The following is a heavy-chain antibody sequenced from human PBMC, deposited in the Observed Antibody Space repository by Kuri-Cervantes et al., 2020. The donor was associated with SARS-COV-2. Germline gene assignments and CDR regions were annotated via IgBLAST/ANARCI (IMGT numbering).Heavy chain of an antibody. D-gene: IGHD3-10*01. J-gene: IGHJ6*02. Sequence: ASVKVSCKASGYTFSDYYMYWVRQAPGQGLEWMGWINPNSGGTNYAQKFQGWVTVTRDTSSTGYMELSRLRSDDTAVYYCARGMVRGLIQSYYYGMGVWGQGTTVTVSS. CDR1: GYTFSDYY. CDR2: INPNSGGT. V-gene: IGHV1-2*04. CDR3: ARGMVRGLIQSYYYGMGV.